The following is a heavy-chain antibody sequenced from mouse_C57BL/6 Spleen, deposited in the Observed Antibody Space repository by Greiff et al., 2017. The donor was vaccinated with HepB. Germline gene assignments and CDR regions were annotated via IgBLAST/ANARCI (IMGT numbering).Heavy chain of an antibody. CDR2: IYPRSGNT. J-gene: IGHJ1*03. Sequence: QVQLQQSGAELARPGASVKLSCKASGYTFTSYGIIWVKQRTGQGLEWIGEIYPRSGNTYYNEKFKGKATLTADKSSSTAYMELRSLTSEDSAVYFCARGDYYYGSSGYFDVWGTGTTVTVSS. CDR3: ARGDYYYGSSGYFDV. CDR1: GYTFTSYG. D-gene: IGHD1-1*01. V-gene: IGHV1-81*01.